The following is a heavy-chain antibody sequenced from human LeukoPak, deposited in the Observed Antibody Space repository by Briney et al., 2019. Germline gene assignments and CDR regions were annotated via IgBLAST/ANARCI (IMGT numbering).Heavy chain of an antibody. CDR2: IYYSGST. D-gene: IGHD3-9*01. Sequence: SETLSLTCTVSGGSISSYYWSWIRQPPGKGLEWIGYIYYSGSTNYNPSLKSRVTISVDTSKNQFSLKLSSVTAADTAVYYCARDNILTGGVDYWGQGTLVTVSS. CDR3: ARDNILTGGVDY. CDR1: GGSISSYY. J-gene: IGHJ4*02. V-gene: IGHV4-59*01.